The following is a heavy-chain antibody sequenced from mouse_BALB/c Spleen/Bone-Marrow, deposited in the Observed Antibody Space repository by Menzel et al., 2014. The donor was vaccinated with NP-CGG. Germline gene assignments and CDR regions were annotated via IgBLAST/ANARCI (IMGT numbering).Heavy chain of an antibody. J-gene: IGHJ1*01. CDR1: GFDFSRYW. D-gene: IGHD2-3*01. CDR2: INPDSSTI. V-gene: IGHV4-1*02. Sequence: EVKLVESGGGLVQPGGSLKLSCAASGFDFSRYWMSWVRQAPGKGLEWIGEINPDSSTINYTPSLKDKFIISRDNAKNTLYLQIDKVRSEDTALYYCTSYDGYYYWYCDVWGAGTTVTVSS. CDR3: TSYDGYYYWYCDV.